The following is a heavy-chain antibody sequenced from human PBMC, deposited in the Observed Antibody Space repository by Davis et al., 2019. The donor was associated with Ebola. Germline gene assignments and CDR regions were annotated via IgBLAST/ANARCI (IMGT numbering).Heavy chain of an antibody. D-gene: IGHD6-6*01. Sequence: ETLSLTCAVYGGSFSGYYWSWVRQAPGKGLEWVSYISSSSSTIYYADSVKGRFTISRDNAKNSLYLQMNSLRDEDTAVYYCAYSSFGSGAYYGMDVWGQGTTVTVSS. CDR2: ISSSSSTI. CDR1: GGSFSGYY. CDR3: AYSSFGSGAYYGMDV. V-gene: IGHV3-48*02. J-gene: IGHJ6*02.